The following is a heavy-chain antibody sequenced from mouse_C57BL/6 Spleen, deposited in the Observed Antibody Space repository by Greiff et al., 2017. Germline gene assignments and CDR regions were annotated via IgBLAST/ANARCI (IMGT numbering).Heavy chain of an antibody. J-gene: IGHJ2*01. V-gene: IGHV5-4*03. CDR2: ISAGGSYT. D-gene: IGHD4-1*01. CDR1: GFTFSSYA. CDR3: ARGGNWGPFDD. Sequence: EVMLVESGGGLVKPGGSLKLSCAASGFTFSSYAMSWVRQTPEKRLEWVATISAGGSYTDYPDNVKGRCTITRDNAKNNLYLQMSHLKSEDTAMYYCARGGNWGPFDDWGQGTTLTVSS.